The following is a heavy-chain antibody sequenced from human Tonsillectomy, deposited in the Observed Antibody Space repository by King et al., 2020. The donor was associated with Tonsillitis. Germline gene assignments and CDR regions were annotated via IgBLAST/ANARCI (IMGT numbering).Heavy chain of an antibody. CDR3: ARERSGTYPFDY. J-gene: IGHJ4*02. CDR1: GFTFSSYA. CDR2: ISYGGREK. Sequence: VQLVESGGGVVQPGRSLRLSCAASGFTFSSYAMHWVRQAPGKGLYWVAVISYGGREKYYSDSVKGRFTISRDNSKNTLYLQMSSLRGEDTAVYYCARERSGTYPFDYWGQGTLVTVSS. V-gene: IGHV3-30*04. D-gene: IGHD1-26*01.